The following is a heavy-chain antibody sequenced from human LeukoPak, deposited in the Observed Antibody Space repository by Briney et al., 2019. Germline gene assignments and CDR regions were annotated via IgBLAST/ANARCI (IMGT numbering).Heavy chain of an antibody. V-gene: IGHV4-59*08. CDR2: IYYSGST. CDR3: ARRVAVAGTEVFDY. D-gene: IGHD6-19*01. Sequence: PSETLSLTCAVYGGSFSGYYWSWIRQPPGKGLEWIGYIYYSGSTNYNPSLKSRVTISVDTSKNQFSLKLSSVTAADTAVYYCARRVAVAGTEVFDYWGQGTLVTVSS. CDR1: GGSFSGYY. J-gene: IGHJ4*02.